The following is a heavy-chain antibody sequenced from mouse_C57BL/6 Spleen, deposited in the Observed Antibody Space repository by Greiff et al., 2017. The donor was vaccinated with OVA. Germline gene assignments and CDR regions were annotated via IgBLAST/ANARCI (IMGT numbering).Heavy chain of an antibody. CDR2: ISYDGSN. D-gene: IGHD3-2*02. J-gene: IGHJ2*01. CDR1: GYSITSGYY. CDR3: ADSSGSNYFDY. Sequence: EVKLQESGPGLVKPSQSLSLTCSVTGYSITSGYYWNWIRQFPGNKLEWMGYISYDGSNNYNPSLKNRISITRDTSKNQFFLKLNSVTTEDTATYYCADSSGSNYFDYWGQGTTLTVSS. V-gene: IGHV3-6*01.